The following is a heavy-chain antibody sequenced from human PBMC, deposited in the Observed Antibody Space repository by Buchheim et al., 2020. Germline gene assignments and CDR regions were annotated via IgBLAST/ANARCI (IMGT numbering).Heavy chain of an antibody. V-gene: IGHV1-46*01. J-gene: IGHJ5*01. Sequence: QVQLVQSGAEVKKPGASVKLSCTASGVTSTGYYMHWVRQAPGQGLEWMGTINPSVGAATYAQRFRGRVTITSDTSMSTFYMDMSSLTSEDTALYYCAKSRMWFSGNSWG. CDR2: INPSVGAA. CDR1: GVTSTGYY. D-gene: IGHD2-21*01. CDR3: AKSRMWFSGNS.